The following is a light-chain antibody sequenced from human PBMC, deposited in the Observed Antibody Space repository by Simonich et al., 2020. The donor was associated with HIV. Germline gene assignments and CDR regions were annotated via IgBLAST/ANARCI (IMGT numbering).Light chain of an antibody. CDR1: QSLLYSPSNTNY. J-gene: IGKJ5*01. Sequence: DIVMTQSPDSLAVSLGERATINCKSSQSLLYSPSNTNYLAWYQQRPGQPPKMLIYWASTRESGVPDRFSGSGSGTDFTLTISTLQAEDVAVYYCQQYYSPPITFGQGTRLEI. CDR2: WAS. CDR3: QQYYSPPIT. V-gene: IGKV4-1*01.